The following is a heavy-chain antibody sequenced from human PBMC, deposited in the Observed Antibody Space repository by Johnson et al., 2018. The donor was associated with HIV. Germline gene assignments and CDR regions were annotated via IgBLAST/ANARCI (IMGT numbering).Heavy chain of an antibody. CDR1: GFTFSNYA. J-gene: IGHJ3*01. CDR3: AKEGSTVI. CDR2: IYSGGST. Sequence: LRLSCTASGFTFSNYAIHWVRQAPGKGLEWVSVIYSGGSTYYADSVKGRFTISRDNSKNTLYLQMNSLGAEDTAVYYCAKEGSTVIWGQGTMVTVSS. V-gene: IGHV3-NL1*01. D-gene: IGHD4-11*01.